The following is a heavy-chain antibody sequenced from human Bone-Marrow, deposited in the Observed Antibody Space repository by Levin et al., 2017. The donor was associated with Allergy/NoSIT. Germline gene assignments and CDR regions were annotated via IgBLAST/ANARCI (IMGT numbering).Heavy chain of an antibody. CDR3: AREDTAMVNDY. V-gene: IGHV3-48*01. Sequence: PGESLKISCIASGFTFSSYSMNWVRQAPGKGLEWVSYIRTSSSTTYYADSVKGRFTISRDDARHSLYLQMNSLRVEDTAVYYCAREDTAMVNDYWGQGTLVTVSS. CDR2: IRTSSSTT. CDR1: GFTFSSYS. D-gene: IGHD5-18*01. J-gene: IGHJ4*02.